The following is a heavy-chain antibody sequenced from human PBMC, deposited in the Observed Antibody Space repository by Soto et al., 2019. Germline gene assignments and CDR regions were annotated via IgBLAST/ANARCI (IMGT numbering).Heavy chain of an antibody. D-gene: IGHD3-10*01. CDR2: IYDNETT. Sequence: QARLQESGPRLVKPSGTLSLTCAVSSAYIRGRDWWSCVRLPPGKGLTWIGEIYDNETTNYNPSLKSRVSMSVDTSMHQLSLRLRSMTAADTAVYSCASVMIRGVPPRGFDSWGQGTLVIVSS. CDR3: ASVMIRGVPPRGFDS. J-gene: IGHJ5*01. V-gene: IGHV4-4*02. CDR1: SAYIRGRDW.